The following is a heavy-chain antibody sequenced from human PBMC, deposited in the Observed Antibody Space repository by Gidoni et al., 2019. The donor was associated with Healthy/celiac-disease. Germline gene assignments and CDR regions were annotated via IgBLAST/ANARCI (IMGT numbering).Heavy chain of an antibody. CDR3: ARDAAVGIAVAAPRQDLDY. CDR1: GYTFTSYY. J-gene: IGHJ4*02. V-gene: IGHV1-46*01. D-gene: IGHD6-19*01. Sequence: QVQLVQSGAEVKKPGASVKVSCKASGYTFTSYYMHWVRQAPGQGLEWMGIINPSGGSTSYAQKFQGRVTMTRDTSTSTVYMELSSLRSEDTAVYYCARDAAVGIAVAAPRQDLDYWGQGTLATVSS. CDR2: INPSGGST.